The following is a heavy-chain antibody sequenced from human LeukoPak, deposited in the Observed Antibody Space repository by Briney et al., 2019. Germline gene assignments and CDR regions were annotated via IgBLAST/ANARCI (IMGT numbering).Heavy chain of an antibody. D-gene: IGHD3-9*01. V-gene: IGHV4-34*01. J-gene: IGHJ4*02. CDR2: INHSGST. CDR3: ARSYDILTGSEFGNY. CDR1: GGSFSGYY. Sequence: PSETLSLTCAVYGGSFSGYYWSWIRQPPGKGLEWIGKINHSGSTNYNPSLKSRVTISVDTSKNQFSLKLSSVTAADTAVYYCARSYDILTGSEFGNYWGQGTLVTVSS.